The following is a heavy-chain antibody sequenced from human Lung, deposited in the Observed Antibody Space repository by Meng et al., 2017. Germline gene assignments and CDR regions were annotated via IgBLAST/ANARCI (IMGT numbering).Heavy chain of an antibody. CDR2: INHGGST. CDR3: ARERHSTIIRGVIDF. V-gene: IGHV4-34*01. Sequence: QVPLPDGGAGLLRPVENRSLTCAVHGGSISGSYWSWIRQSPAKGLEWIGKINHGGSTNYNPSLESRVTISVDTPKNQFSLRLTSTTVADTAVYYCARERHSTIIRGVIDFWGQGALVTVSS. CDR1: GGSISGSY. D-gene: IGHD3-10*01. J-gene: IGHJ4*02.